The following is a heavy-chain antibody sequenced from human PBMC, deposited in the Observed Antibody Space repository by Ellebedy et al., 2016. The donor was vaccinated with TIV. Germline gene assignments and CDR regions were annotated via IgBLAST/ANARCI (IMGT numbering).Heavy chain of an antibody. CDR1: GFTVSSNF. CDR2: IYGGGTI. CDR3: ARPTVPATICGACGMDV. D-gene: IGHD2-2*01. Sequence: GESLKISCAASGFTVSSNFMTWVRQAPGKGLEWVSVIYGGGTIRYADSVKGRFTIPRDNSMNTVDLQLNSLRAEDTAVYYCARPTVPATICGACGMDVWGQGTTVIVSS. V-gene: IGHV3-53*01. J-gene: IGHJ6*02.